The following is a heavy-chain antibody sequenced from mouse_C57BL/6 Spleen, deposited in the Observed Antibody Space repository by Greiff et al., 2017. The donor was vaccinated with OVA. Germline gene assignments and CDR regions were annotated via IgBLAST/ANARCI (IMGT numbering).Heavy chain of an antibody. Sequence: EVKLEESGGGLVQPGGSMKLSCVASGFTFSNYWMNWVRQSPEKGLEWVAQIRLKSDNYATHYAESVKGRFTISRDDSKSSVYLQMNNLRAEDTGIYYCTGLGRGAWFAYWGQGTLVTVSA. CDR3: TGLGRGAWFAY. D-gene: IGHD4-1*01. J-gene: IGHJ3*01. CDR2: IRLKSDNYAT. V-gene: IGHV6-3*01. CDR1: GFTFSNYW.